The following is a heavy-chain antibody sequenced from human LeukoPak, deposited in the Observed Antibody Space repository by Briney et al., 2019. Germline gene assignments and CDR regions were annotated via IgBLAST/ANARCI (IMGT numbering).Heavy chain of an antibody. CDR2: IIPILGIA. V-gene: IGHV1-69*02. CDR1: GGTFSSYT. CDR3: ASSVAVLLYGSGSYQSLDV. J-gene: IGHJ6*04. D-gene: IGHD3-10*01. Sequence: ASVKVSFKASGGTFSSYTISWVRQAPGQGLEWMGRIIPILGIANYAQKFQGRVTITADKSTSTAYMELSSLRSEDTAVYYCASSVAVLLYGSGSYQSLDVWGKGTTVTVSS.